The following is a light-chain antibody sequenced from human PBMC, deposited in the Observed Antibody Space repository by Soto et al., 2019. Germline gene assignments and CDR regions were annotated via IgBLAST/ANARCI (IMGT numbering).Light chain of an antibody. CDR2: GAS. Sequence: EIVLTQSPGTLSLSPGERATLSCRASQSVSSSYLAWYQQKPGQAPRLLIYGASSRATGIPDRFSGSGSGTDFTVTISRLEPEDFVVYYCQQYGSSPTFGPGTKVDIK. CDR1: QSVSSSY. J-gene: IGKJ3*01. V-gene: IGKV3-20*01. CDR3: QQYGSSPT.